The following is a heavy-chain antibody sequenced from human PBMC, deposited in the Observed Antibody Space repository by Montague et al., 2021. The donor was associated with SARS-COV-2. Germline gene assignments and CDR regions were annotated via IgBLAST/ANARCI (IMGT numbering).Heavy chain of an antibody. D-gene: IGHD2-15*01. V-gene: IGHV3-23*01. CDR1: GFPFSSYA. Sequence: SRRLSCAASGFPFSSYAMSWVRQAPGKGLEWVSAISGSGGSTYYADSVKGRFTIPRDNSKNTLYLQMNSLRAEDTAVYYCAKRYCSGGSCYSGFDPWGQGTLVTVSS. CDR3: AKRYCSGGSCYSGFDP. J-gene: IGHJ5*02. CDR2: ISGSGGST.